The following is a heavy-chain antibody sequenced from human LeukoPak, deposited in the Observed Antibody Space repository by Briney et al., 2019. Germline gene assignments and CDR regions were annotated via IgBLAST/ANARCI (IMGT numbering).Heavy chain of an antibody. CDR3: ARFQSRLYYYYYMDV. V-gene: IGHV4-38-2*02. CDR1: GYSISSGYY. J-gene: IGHJ6*03. Sequence: SETLSLTCTVSGYSISSGYYWGWIRQPPGQGLEWIGSIYHSGSTYYNPSLKSRVTISVDTSKNQFSLKLGSVTAADTAVYYCARFQSRLYYYYYMDVWGKGTTVTVSS. CDR2: IYHSGST.